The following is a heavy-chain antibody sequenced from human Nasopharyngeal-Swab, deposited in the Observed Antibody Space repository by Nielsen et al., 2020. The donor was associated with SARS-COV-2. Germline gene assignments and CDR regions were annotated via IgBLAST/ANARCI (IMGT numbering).Heavy chain of an antibody. D-gene: IGHD3-3*01. J-gene: IGHJ2*01. Sequence: SETLSLTCAVYGGSFSPYFWTWVRQSPGKGLEWIGEINSGGSTRYTPSLKSQVTMSVDTSKKQFSLNLSSVTVADTAVYFCARLRFMEETKNWHFDLWGRGTPVSVS. V-gene: IGHV4-34*01. CDR1: GGSFSPYF. CDR2: INSGGST. CDR3: ARLRFMEETKNWHFDL.